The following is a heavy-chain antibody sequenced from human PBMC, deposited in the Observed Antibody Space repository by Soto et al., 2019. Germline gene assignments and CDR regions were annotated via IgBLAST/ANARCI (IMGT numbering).Heavy chain of an antibody. D-gene: IGHD3-10*02. CDR2: IHHSGST. J-gene: IGHJ6*02. CDR1: GYSISSCYY. CDR3: ASGPRPYYVRSSAGMDV. V-gene: IGHV4-38-2*01. Sequence: LTCAVSGYSISSCYYWCWIRQPPGKGLEWIGSIHHSGSTYYNPSLKSRVTISVDTSKNQFSLRLSSVTAADTAVYYGASGPRPYYVRSSAGMDVWGQGTTVTVSS.